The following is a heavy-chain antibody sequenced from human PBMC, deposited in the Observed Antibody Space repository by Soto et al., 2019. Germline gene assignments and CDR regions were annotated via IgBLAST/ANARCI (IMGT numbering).Heavy chain of an antibody. CDR3: ARGTREGWYFDL. V-gene: IGHV4-34*01. CDR1: GGSFSGYF. CDR2: INHSGIT. J-gene: IGHJ2*01. Sequence: QVQLQQWGAGLLKPSETLSLTCAVYGGSFSGYFWSWIRQPPGKGLEWIAEINHSGITNYNPSLKSRIPISIDTSKNQFSLKLSSVTAADTAVFYCARGTREGWYFDLWGRGTLVTVSS.